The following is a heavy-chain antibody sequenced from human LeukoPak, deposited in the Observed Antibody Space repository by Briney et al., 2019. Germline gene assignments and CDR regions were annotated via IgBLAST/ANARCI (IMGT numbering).Heavy chain of an antibody. Sequence: GESLKISCKASGYSFTRDWISWVRQMPGKGLEWMGRIDPSDSYTNYSPSFQGHVTISADKSISTAYLQWRSLKASDTAIYYCARTYSSGWAFFDYWDTGNMVTVSS. CDR1: GYSFTRDW. CDR2: IDPSDSYT. V-gene: IGHV5-10-1*01. CDR3: ARTYSSGWAFFDY. D-gene: IGHD6-19*01. J-gene: IGHJ4*02.